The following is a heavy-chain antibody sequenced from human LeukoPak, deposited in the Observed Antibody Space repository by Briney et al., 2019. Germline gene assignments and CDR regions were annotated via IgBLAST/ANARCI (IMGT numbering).Heavy chain of an antibody. J-gene: IGHJ5*02. Sequence: SSETLSLTCAVYGGSFSGYYWSWIRQPPGEGLEWIGEINHSGSTNYNPSLKSRVTISVDTSKNQFSLKLSSVTAADTAVYYCARGRGDIVVVPAAIRREAKSFHTKGKPRVSSPQNWFDPWGQGTLVTVSS. CDR3: ARGRGDIVVVPAAIRREAKSFHTKGKPRVSSPQNWFDP. V-gene: IGHV4-34*01. D-gene: IGHD2-2*02. CDR1: GGSFSGYY. CDR2: INHSGST.